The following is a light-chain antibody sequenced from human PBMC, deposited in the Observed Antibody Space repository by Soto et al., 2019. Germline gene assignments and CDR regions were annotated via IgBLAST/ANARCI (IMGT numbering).Light chain of an antibody. J-gene: IGLJ2*01. V-gene: IGLV2-11*01. CDR3: CSYAGSYPVV. CDR1: SSDVGGYNY. CDR2: DVS. Sequence: QYALTQPRSVSGSPGQSVTISCTGTSSDVGGYNYVSWYQQHPGKAPKLMIYDVSKRPSGVPDRFSGSKSGNTASLTISGLQAEDEAYYYCCSYAGSYPVVFGGGTKRTVL.